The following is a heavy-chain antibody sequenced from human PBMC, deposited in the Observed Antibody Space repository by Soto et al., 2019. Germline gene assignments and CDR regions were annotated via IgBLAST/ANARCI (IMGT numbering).Heavy chain of an antibody. Sequence: PGGSLRLSCAASGFTFSSYAMSWVRQAPGKGLEWVSAISGSGGSTYYADSVKGRFTISRDNSKNTLYLQMNSLRAEDTAVYYCAKDELRTAFSGHYYDSSGSKPFDYWGQGTLVTVSS. CDR3: AKDELRTAFSGHYYDSSGSKPFDY. CDR1: GFTFSSYA. D-gene: IGHD3-22*01. CDR2: ISGSGGST. J-gene: IGHJ4*02. V-gene: IGHV3-23*01.